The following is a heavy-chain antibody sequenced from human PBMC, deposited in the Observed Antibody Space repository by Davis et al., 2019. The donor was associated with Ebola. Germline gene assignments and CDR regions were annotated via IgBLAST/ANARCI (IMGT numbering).Heavy chain of an antibody. V-gene: IGHV4-31*03. CDR3: ARGQEGGLWYYGMDV. CDR2: IYYSGSA. J-gene: IGHJ6*02. CDR1: GGSISSGGY. D-gene: IGHD2-8*02. Sequence: MPSETLSLTCTVSGGSISSGGYWAWIRQHPGKGLEWIGYIYYSGSAYYTPSLKSRLTMSVDTSKNQFSLKLSSVTAADTAVYYCARGQEGGLWYYGMDVWGQGTTVTVSS.